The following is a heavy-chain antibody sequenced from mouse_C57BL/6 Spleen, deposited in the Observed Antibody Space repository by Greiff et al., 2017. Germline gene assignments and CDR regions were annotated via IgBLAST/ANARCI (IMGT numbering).Heavy chain of an antibody. CDR2: ISDGGSYT. CDR1: GFTFSSYA. D-gene: IGHD2-14*01. CDR3: AREGTLHWYFDV. J-gene: IGHJ1*03. Sequence: EVQLVESGGGLVKPGGSLKLSCAASGFTFSSYAMSWVRQTPEKRLEWVATISDGGSYTYYPDNVKGRFTISRDNAKNNLYLQMSHLKSEDTAMYYCAREGTLHWYFDVWGTGTTVTVSS. V-gene: IGHV5-4*01.